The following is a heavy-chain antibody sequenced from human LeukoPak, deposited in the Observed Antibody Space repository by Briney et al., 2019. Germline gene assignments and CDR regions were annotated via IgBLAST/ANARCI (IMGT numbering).Heavy chain of an antibody. Sequence: SGGSLRLSCAASGFTFSSYWMHWVRQGPGKGLVWVSRINSDGSSTSYADSVKGRFTISRDNAKNSLYLQMNSLRAEDTAVYYCARARSYYDSSGYYTRPAAFDIWGQGTMVTVSS. CDR2: INSDGSST. CDR1: GFTFSSYW. D-gene: IGHD3-22*01. CDR3: ARARSYYDSSGYYTRPAAFDI. J-gene: IGHJ3*02. V-gene: IGHV3-74*01.